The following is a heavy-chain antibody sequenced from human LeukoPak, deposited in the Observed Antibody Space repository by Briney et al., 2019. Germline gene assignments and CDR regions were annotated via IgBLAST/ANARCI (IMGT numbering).Heavy chain of an antibody. V-gene: IGHV3-23*01. J-gene: IGHJ4*02. D-gene: IGHD6-19*01. CDR1: GYTFTSYA. CDR3: AKGGYSSGWSKFYYFDY. CDR2: ISGSGGST. Sequence: GASVKVSCKASGYTFTSYAMSWVRQAPGKGLEWVSAISGSGGSTYYADSVKGRFTISRDNSKNTLYLQMNSLRAEDTAVYYCAKGGYSSGWSKFYYFDYWGQGTLVTVSS.